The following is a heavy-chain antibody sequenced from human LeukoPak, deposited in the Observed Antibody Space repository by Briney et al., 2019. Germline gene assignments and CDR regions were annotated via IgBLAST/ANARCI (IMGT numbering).Heavy chain of an antibody. D-gene: IGHD2-2*01. V-gene: IGHV3-30*02. CDR3: AKDQGDIVVVPADY. CDR2: IRYDGSNK. CDR1: GFTLSSYG. J-gene: IGHJ4*02. Sequence: GGSLRLSCAASGFTLSSYGMHWVRQAPGKGLEWVAFIRYDGSNKYYADSVKGRFTISRDNSKNTLYLQMNSLRAEDTAVYYCAKDQGDIVVVPADYWGQGTLVTVSS.